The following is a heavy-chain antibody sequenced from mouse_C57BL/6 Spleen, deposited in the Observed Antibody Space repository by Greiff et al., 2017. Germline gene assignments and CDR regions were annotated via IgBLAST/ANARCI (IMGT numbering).Heavy chain of an antibody. CDR3: ASGYSNIYAMDY. CDR2: IHPNSGST. J-gene: IGHJ4*01. CDR1: GYTFTSYW. Sequence: QVQLQQPGAELVKPGASVKLSCKASGYTFTSYWMHWVKQRPGQGLEWIGMIHPNSGSTNYNEKFKSKATLTVDKSSSTAYMQLSSLTSEDSAVXYCASGYSNIYAMDYWGQGTSVTVSS. D-gene: IGHD2-5*01. V-gene: IGHV1-64*01.